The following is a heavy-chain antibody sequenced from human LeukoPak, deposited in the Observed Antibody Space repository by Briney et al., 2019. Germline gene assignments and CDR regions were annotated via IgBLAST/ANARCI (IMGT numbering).Heavy chain of an antibody. Sequence: ASVNVSCKASGYTFTGYYMHWVRQAPRQGLEWMGWINPNSGGTNYAQKFQGRVTMTRDTSISTAYMELSRLRSDDTAVYYCARGGKTYSSSLFDYWGQGTLVTVSS. CDR3: ARGGKTYSSSLFDY. D-gene: IGHD6-6*01. V-gene: IGHV1-2*02. CDR1: GYTFTGYY. J-gene: IGHJ4*02. CDR2: INPNSGGT.